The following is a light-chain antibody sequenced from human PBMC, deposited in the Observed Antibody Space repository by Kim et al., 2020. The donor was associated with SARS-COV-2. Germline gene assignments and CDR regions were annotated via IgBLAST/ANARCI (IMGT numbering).Light chain of an antibody. CDR3: GSWDTNLSVGV. CDR2: DDW. J-gene: IGLJ2*01. Sequence: GQKVTISRSGTNPNSGNNSVTWYQHVPPAAPRRLIFDDWKRPSEISVRFSGSKSGTSATLTITALQTGDEADYYCGSWDTNLSVGVFGGGTQLTVL. V-gene: IGLV1-51*01. CDR1: NPNSGNNS.